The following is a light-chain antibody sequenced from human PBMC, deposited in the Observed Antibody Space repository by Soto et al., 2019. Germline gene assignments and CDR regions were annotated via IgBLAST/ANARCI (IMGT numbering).Light chain of an antibody. CDR1: QSISSW. CDR3: QQYSSHST. Sequence: DIPMTQSPATLSASIGDRVTITCRASQSISSWLAWYQQKPGKAPKLLIYRASTLQSGVPSRFSASGSGTEFSLTISSLQPDDFATYYCQQYSSHSTFGQGTKVDIK. CDR2: RAS. J-gene: IGKJ1*01. V-gene: IGKV1-5*03.